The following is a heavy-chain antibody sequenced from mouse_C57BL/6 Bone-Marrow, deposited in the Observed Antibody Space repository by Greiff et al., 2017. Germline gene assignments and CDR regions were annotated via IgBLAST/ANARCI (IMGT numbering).Heavy chain of an antibody. V-gene: IGHV1-26*01. D-gene: IGHD1-1*01. CDR2: INPNNGGT. J-gene: IGHJ2*01. CDR3: ARGGVITTVVAYYFDY. Sequence: EVQLQQSGPELVKPGASVKISCKASGYTFTDYYMNWVKQSPGKSLEWIGDINPNNGGTSYNQTFKGKATLTVDKSSSTAYMQLRSLTSEDSAVYSWARGGVITTVVAYYFDYWGQGTTLTVSS. CDR1: GYTFTDYY.